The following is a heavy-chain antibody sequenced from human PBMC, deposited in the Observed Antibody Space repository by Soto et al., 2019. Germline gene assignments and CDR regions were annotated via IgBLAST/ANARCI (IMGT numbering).Heavy chain of an antibody. CDR3: AIGITIGDAPDKAYFVS. CDR1: GGSFSGYY. J-gene: IGHJ4*01. Sequence: PSETLSLTCAVYGGSFSGYYWTWIRQPPGKGLEWIGEINQSGSTNYNPSLKSRVAISVDTSKNQFSLKLRSVTAADTGVYYCAIGITIGDAPDKAYFVSWYQETLLTVST. CDR2: INQSGST. D-gene: IGHD3-9*01. V-gene: IGHV4-34*01.